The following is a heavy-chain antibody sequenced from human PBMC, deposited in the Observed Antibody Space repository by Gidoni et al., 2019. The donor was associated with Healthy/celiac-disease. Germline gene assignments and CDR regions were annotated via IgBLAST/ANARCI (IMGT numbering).Heavy chain of an antibody. V-gene: IGHV3-33*01. D-gene: IGHD4-17*01. CDR2: IWYDGSNK. J-gene: IGHJ6*02. CDR3: ARYTVTTHYYSGMAV. Sequence: QGQRAESGGVVVQPGRSLGTSCAESGALFSSDGMHWVRQAPGKGLEWVDVIWYDGSNKYYADSVKGRFTISRDNSKNTLYLQMNSLRAEDTAVYYCARYTVTTHYYSGMAVWGPGPTVTVSS. CDR1: GALFSSDG.